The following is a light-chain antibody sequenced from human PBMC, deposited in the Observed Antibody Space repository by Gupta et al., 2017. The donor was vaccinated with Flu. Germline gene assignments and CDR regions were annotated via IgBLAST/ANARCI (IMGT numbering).Light chain of an antibody. Sequence: QSALTQPASVSGSPGQSITISCTGTSSDVGGYNYVSWYQQQPGKAPQLMIYDVSNRPSGISNRFSGSKSGDTASLTISGLQAGDGADYYCSSYTSSNTRYVFGTGTKVTVL. CDR1: SSDVGGYNY. CDR2: DVS. V-gene: IGLV2-14*01. J-gene: IGLJ1*01. CDR3: SSYTSSNTRYV.